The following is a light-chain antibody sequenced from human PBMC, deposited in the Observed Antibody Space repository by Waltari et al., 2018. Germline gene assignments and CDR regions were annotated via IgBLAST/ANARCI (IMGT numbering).Light chain of an antibody. CDR3: SSYAGSNNLGV. J-gene: IGLJ2*01. CDR2: EVS. CDR1: SSDVGGYNY. Sequence: QSALTQPPSASGSPGQSVPIPCTGTSSDVGGYNYVSWYQQHPGKAPKLMIYEVSKRPSGVPDRFSGSKSGNTASLTVSGLQAEDEADYYCSSYAGSNNLGVFGGGTKLTVL. V-gene: IGLV2-8*01.